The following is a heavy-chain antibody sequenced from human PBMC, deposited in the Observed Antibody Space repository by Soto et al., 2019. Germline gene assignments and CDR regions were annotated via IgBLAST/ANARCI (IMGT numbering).Heavy chain of an antibody. CDR1: GYSFTSYW. D-gene: IGHD4-4*01. Sequence: PGESLKISCKGSGYSFTSYWISWVRQMPGKGLEWMGRIDPSDSYTNYSPSFQGHVTISADKSISTAYLQWSSLKASDTAMYYCARRLQSPHGVFDYYGMDVWGQGTTVTVSS. V-gene: IGHV5-10-1*01. J-gene: IGHJ6*02. CDR2: IDPSDSYT. CDR3: ARRLQSPHGVFDYYGMDV.